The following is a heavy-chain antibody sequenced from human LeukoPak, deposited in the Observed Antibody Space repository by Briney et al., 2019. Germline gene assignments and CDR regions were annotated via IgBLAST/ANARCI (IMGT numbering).Heavy chain of an antibody. CDR3: AKGGYCSGGSCYSSFDY. CDR2: ISGSGGST. CDR1: GFTFSSYA. D-gene: IGHD2-15*01. Sequence: GGSLRLPCAASGFTFSSYAMSWVRQAPGKGLEWVSAISGSGGSTYYADSVKGRLTISRDNSKNTLYLQMNSLRAEDTAVYYCAKGGYCSGGSCYSSFDYWGQGTLVTVSS. J-gene: IGHJ4*02. V-gene: IGHV3-23*01.